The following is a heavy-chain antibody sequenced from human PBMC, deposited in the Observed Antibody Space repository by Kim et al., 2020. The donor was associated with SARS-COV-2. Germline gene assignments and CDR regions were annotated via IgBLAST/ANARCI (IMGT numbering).Heavy chain of an antibody. D-gene: IGHD3-22*01. CDR1: GYTFTSYY. Sequence: ASVKVSCKASGYTFTSYYMHWVRQAPGQGLEWMGIINPSGGSTSYAQKFQGRVTMTRDTSTSTVYMELSSLRSEDTAVYYCARDSGYDFYYDSSGYYYLNWFDPWGQGTLVTVSS. V-gene: IGHV1-46*01. CDR2: INPSGGST. CDR3: ARDSGYDFYYDSSGYYYLNWFDP. J-gene: IGHJ5*02.